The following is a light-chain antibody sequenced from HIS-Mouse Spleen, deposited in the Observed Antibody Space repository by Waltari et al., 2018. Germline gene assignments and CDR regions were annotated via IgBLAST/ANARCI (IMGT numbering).Light chain of an antibody. CDR1: SSDVGGHNY. V-gene: IGLV2-14*03. Sequence: QSALTQPASVSGYPGQSITISCTGTSSDVGGHNYVSWYQQHPGKAPKLMIYDVSNRPSGVSNRFSGSKSGNTASLTISGLQAEDEADYYCSSYTSSSTEVFGGGTKLTVL. J-gene: IGLJ2*01. CDR2: DVS. CDR3: SSYTSSSTEV.